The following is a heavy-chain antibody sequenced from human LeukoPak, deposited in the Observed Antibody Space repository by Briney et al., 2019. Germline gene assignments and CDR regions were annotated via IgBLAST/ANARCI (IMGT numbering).Heavy chain of an antibody. Sequence: PSETLSLTCTVSGGSISSSSYYWGWIRQPPGKGLEWNGSIYYSGSTYYNPSLKSRPTISVDTSKNQFSLKLSSVTASDTAVYYCARDRGYDNYYYYGMDVWGQGTTVTVSS. V-gene: IGHV4-39*02. CDR3: ARDRGYDNYYYYGMDV. D-gene: IGHD5-12*01. CDR2: IYYSGST. J-gene: IGHJ6*02. CDR1: GGSISSSSYY.